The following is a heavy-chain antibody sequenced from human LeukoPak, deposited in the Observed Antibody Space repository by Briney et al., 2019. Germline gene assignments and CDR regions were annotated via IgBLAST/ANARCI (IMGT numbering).Heavy chain of an antibody. CDR2: IYYSGST. Sequence: SETLSLTCTVSGGSISSYYWSWIRQPPGKGLEWIGYIYYSGSTNYNPSLKSRVTISVDRSKNQFSLKLSSVTAADTAVYYCASVCSSTSCPYYFDYWGQGTLVTVSS. CDR3: ASVCSSTSCPYYFDY. J-gene: IGHJ4*02. D-gene: IGHD2-2*01. CDR1: GGSISSYY. V-gene: IGHV4-59*12.